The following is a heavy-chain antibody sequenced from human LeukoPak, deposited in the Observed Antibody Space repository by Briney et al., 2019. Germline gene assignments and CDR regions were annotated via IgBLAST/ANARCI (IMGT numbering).Heavy chain of an antibody. CDR1: GFTFSSYG. J-gene: IGHJ4*02. CDR3: AKGSGIVVVPAAMAEDVDY. CDR2: IRYGGSNK. Sequence: GGSLRLSCAASGFTFSSYGMHWVRQAPGKGLEWVAFIRYGGSNKYYADSVKGRFTISRDNSKNTLYLQMNSLRAEDTAVYYCAKGSGIVVVPAAMAEDVDYWGQGTLVTVSS. V-gene: IGHV3-30*02. D-gene: IGHD2-2*01.